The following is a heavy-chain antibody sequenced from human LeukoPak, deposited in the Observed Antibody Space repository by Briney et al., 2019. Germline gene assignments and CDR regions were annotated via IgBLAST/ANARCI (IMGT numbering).Heavy chain of an antibody. V-gene: IGHV1-18*01. D-gene: IGHD3-10*01. CDR2: ISAYNGNT. Sequence: ASVKVSCKASGYTFTSYGISWVRQAPGQGLEWMGWISAYNGNTNYAQKLQGRVTMTTDTSTSTAYMELRSLRSDDTAVYYCARVGTMVRGVIRNWFDPWGQGTLVTVSS. CDR1: GYTFTSYG. J-gene: IGHJ5*02. CDR3: ARVGTMVRGVIRNWFDP.